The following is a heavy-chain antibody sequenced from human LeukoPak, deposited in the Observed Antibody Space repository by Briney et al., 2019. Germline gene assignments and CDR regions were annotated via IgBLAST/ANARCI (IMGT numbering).Heavy chain of an antibody. Sequence: PGGSLRLSCAASGFPFGGYSMNWVRQAPGKGLEWVSYISGSSLTIYYADSVKGRFTVSRDNAKDSLFLQMNSLRAEDTAVYYCARVTGTTSVVMDSWGQGTLVIVSS. CDR1: GFPFGGYS. CDR3: ARVTGTTSVVMDS. J-gene: IGHJ5*02. CDR2: ISGSSLTI. V-gene: IGHV3-48*01. D-gene: IGHD1-7*01.